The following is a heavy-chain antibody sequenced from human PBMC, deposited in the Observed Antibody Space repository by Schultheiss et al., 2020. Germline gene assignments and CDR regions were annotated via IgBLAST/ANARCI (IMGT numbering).Heavy chain of an antibody. D-gene: IGHD4-23*01. Sequence: GGSLRLSCAASGFTFSNAWMNWVRQAPGKGLEWVGRIKSKTDGGTTDYAAPVKGRFAISRDNAKNALYLQMNSLRAEDTAVYYCARVPSVTTVVGWGQGTLGTVSS. CDR1: GFTFSNAW. CDR3: ARVPSVTTVVG. CDR2: IKSKTDGGTT. J-gene: IGHJ4*02. V-gene: IGHV3-15*07.